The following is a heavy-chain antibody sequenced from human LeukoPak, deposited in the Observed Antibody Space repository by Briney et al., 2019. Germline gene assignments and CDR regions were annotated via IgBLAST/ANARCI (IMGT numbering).Heavy chain of an antibody. CDR1: GYSFTSYW. CDR2: IYPGDSDT. D-gene: IGHD5-18*01. CDR3: ARHYPASSGYGPTPLFDY. V-gene: IGHV5-51*01. J-gene: IGHJ4*02. Sequence: GESLKISCKGSGYSFTSYWIGWVRQMPGKGLEWMGIIYPGDSDTRYSPSFQGQVTISADKSISTAYLQWSSLKASDTAMYYCARHYPASSGYGPTPLFDYWGQGTLVTVSS.